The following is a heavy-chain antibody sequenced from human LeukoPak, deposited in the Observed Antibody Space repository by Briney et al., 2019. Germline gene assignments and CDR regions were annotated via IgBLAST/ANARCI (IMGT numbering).Heavy chain of an antibody. CDR1: GGSISSYY. D-gene: IGHD6-19*01. Sequence: KPSETLSLTCSVSGGSISSYYWSWIRQPPGKGLEWIGYIHYSGSTNYNPSLKSRVTISVDTSKNQFSLKLSSVTAADTAVYYCARVRLVAGSSYYYGMDVWGQGTTVTVSS. CDR2: IHYSGST. V-gene: IGHV4-59*01. J-gene: IGHJ6*02. CDR3: ARVRLVAGSSYYYGMDV.